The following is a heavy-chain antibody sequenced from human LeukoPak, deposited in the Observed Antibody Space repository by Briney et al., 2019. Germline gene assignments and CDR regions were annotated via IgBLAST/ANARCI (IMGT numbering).Heavy chain of an antibody. CDR3: ARDRASHFDF. CDR2: ISSSGNSI. Sequence: GGSLILSCTASGFTFSGYEMNWVRQAPGKGLEWVSYISSSGNSIYYADSVKGRFTISRDNAKNSLYLQMNSLRAEDTAVYYCARDRASHFDFWGQGTLVTVSS. CDR1: GFTFSGYE. D-gene: IGHD2-2*01. J-gene: IGHJ4*02. V-gene: IGHV3-48*03.